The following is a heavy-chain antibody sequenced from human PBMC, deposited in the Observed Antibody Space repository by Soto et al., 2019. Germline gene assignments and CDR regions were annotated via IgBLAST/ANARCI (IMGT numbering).Heavy chain of an antibody. CDR3: ARGRTGYSSSSDY. CDR2: IYYSGST. Sequence: PSETLSLTCTVSGGSISSYYWSWIRQPPGKGLEWIGYIYYSGSTNYNPSLKSRVTISVDTSKNQFSLKLSSVTAADTAVYYCARGRTGYSSSSDYWGQGTLVTVSS. CDR1: GGSISSYY. D-gene: IGHD6-6*01. J-gene: IGHJ4*02. V-gene: IGHV4-59*01.